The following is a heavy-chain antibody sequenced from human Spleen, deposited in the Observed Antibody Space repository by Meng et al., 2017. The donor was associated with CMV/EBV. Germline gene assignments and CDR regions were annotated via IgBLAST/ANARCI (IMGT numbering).Heavy chain of an antibody. CDR1: GGSISSYY. V-gene: IGHV4-59*12. D-gene: IGHD3-3*01. CDR2: IHYSGHT. Sequence: SETLSLTCNVAGGSISSYYWSWIRQAPGKGLEWIGYIHYSGHTNYNPSLKSRVTISVDASKNQFSLKLSSVTAADTAVYYCARARVLRFLEWSLGFDPWGQGTLVTVSS. CDR3: ARARVLRFLEWSLGFDP. J-gene: IGHJ5*02.